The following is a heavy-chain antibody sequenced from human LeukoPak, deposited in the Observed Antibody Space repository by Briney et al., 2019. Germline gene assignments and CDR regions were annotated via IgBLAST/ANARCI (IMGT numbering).Heavy chain of an antibody. Sequence: GASVKVSCKASGYTFTGYYMHWVRQAPGQGLEWVGWINPNSGATDYAQNFQGRVTMTRDTSISTAHMELTRLSSDDTAVYYCSRGIAVAGTDYWGQGTLVTVSS. V-gene: IGHV1-2*02. J-gene: IGHJ4*02. CDR3: SRGIAVAGTDY. CDR1: GYTFTGYY. CDR2: INPNSGAT. D-gene: IGHD6-19*01.